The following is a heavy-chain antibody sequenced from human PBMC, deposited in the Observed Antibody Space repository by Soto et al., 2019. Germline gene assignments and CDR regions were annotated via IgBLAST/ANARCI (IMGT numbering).Heavy chain of an antibody. CDR3: AKDLSVVTTGTSYFDY. CDR2: ISYDGSNK. CDR1: GFTFSSYG. Sequence: GGSLRLSCAASGFTFSSYGMHWVRQAPGKGLEWVAVISYDGSNKYYADSVKGRFTISRDNSKYTLYLQMNSLRAEDTAVYYCAKDLSVVTTGTSYFDYWGQGTLVTVSS. D-gene: IGHD3-22*01. J-gene: IGHJ4*02. V-gene: IGHV3-30*18.